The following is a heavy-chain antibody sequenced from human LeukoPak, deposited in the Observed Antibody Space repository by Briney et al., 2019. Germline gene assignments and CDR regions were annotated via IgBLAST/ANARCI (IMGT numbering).Heavy chain of an antibody. CDR3: ATPAMVRGVIITSEAGMDV. J-gene: IGHJ6*02. Sequence: ASVKVSCKASGYTFTSYGISWVRQAPGRGLEWMGWISAYNGNTNYAQKLQGRVTMTTDTSTSTAYMELRSLRSDDTAVYYCATPAMVRGVIITSEAGMDVWGQGTTVTVSS. CDR2: ISAYNGNT. CDR1: GYTFTSYG. D-gene: IGHD3-10*01. V-gene: IGHV1-18*01.